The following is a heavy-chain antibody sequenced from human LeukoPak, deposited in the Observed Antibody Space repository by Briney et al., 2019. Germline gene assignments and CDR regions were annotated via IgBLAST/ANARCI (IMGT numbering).Heavy chain of an antibody. Sequence: SETLSLTCAVYGGSLSGYYWSWIRQPPGKGLVWIGEINHSGGTNYNPSLKSRVTISVDTSKNQFSLKLSSVTAADTAVYYCARGRDEWGIVVVVAATRSSNYFDYWGQGTLVTVSS. V-gene: IGHV4-34*01. CDR2: INHSGGT. CDR1: GGSLSGYY. CDR3: ARGRDEWGIVVVVAATRSSNYFDY. J-gene: IGHJ4*02. D-gene: IGHD2-15*01.